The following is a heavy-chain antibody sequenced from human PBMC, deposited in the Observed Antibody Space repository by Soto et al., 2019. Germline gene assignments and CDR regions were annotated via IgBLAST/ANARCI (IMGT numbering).Heavy chain of an antibody. CDR2: IYYSGST. D-gene: IGHD3-22*01. CDR1: GGSISSSSYY. J-gene: IGHJ4*02. V-gene: IGHV4-39*01. Sequence: SETLSLTCTVSGGSISSSSYYWGWIRQPPGKGLEWIGSIYYSGSTYYNPSLKSRVTISVDTSKNQFSLKLSSVTAADTAVYYCARVEDYYDSSGYYVWGQGTLVTVSS. CDR3: ARVEDYYDSSGYYV.